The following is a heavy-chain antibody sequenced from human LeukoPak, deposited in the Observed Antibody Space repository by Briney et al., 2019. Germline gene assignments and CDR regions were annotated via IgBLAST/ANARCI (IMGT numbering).Heavy chain of an antibody. Sequence: GGSLRLSCAASGFTFGSYSMNWVRQAPGKGLEWVSSISSSSSYICYADSVKGRFTISRDNAKNSLYLQMNSLRAEDTAVYYCAREGATQRYFDYWGQGTLVTVSS. CDR3: AREGATQRYFDY. J-gene: IGHJ4*02. D-gene: IGHD3-16*01. V-gene: IGHV3-21*01. CDR1: GFTFGSYS. CDR2: ISSSSSYI.